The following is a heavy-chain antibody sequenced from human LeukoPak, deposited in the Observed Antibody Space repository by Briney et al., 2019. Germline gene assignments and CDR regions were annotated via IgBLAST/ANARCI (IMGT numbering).Heavy chain of an antibody. D-gene: IGHD6-6*01. V-gene: IGHV3-11*01. CDR2: ISVDRSTI. J-gene: IGHJ4*02. Sequence: GESLRLTCAASGFYLTDYYMTSIRQTPGKGLEWVSYISVDRSTIYYADSVKGRFTISRDNAKNSLYLQMNSLTGEDTAIYYCARLRVQPDHWGQGTLVTVSS. CDR1: GFYLTDYY. CDR3: ARLRVQPDH.